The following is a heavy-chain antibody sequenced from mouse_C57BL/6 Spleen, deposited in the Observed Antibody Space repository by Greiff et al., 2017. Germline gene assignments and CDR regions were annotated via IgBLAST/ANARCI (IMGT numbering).Heavy chain of an antibody. CDR3: ASSLPYYNGSSFWYFDV. V-gene: IGHV1-42*01. CDR2: INPSTGGT. J-gene: IGHJ1*03. CDR1: GYSFTGYY. D-gene: IGHD1-1*01. Sequence: EVKLVESGPELVKPGASVKISCKASGYSFTGYYMNWVKQSPEKSLEWIGEINPSTGGTTYNQKFKAKATLTVDKSSSTAYMQLKGLTSEDSAVYYCASSLPYYNGSSFWYFDVWGTGTTVTVSS.